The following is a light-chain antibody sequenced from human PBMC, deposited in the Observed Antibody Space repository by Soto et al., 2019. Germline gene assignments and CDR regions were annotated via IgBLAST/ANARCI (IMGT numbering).Light chain of an antibody. J-gene: IGLJ1*01. Sequence: QSVLTQPASVSGSPGQSITISCTRTSSDVGGYNYVSWYQQHPGKAPKLMIYDVSNRPSGVSNRFSGSKSGNTASLTISGLQAEDEADYYCSSYTSSSTSYVFGTGTKVTVL. CDR2: DVS. CDR3: SSYTSSSTSYV. V-gene: IGLV2-14*01. CDR1: SSDVGGYNY.